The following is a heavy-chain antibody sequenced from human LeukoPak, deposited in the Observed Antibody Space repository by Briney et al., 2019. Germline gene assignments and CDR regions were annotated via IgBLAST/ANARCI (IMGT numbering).Heavy chain of an antibody. J-gene: IGHJ3*02. CDR2: ISGSGGST. CDR3: AKESGYGLGTFDI. V-gene: IGHV3-23*01. CDR1: GFTFSSYA. D-gene: IGHD5-12*01. Sequence: GGSLRLSCAASGFTFSSYAMSWVRQAPGKGLGWVSAISGSGGSTYYADSVKGRFTISRDNAKNTLYLQMNSLRAEDTAVYYCAKESGYGLGTFDIWGQGTMVTVSS.